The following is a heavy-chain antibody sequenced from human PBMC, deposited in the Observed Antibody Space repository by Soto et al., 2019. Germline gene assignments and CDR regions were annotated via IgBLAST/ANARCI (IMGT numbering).Heavy chain of an antibody. V-gene: IGHV3-11*05. J-gene: IGHJ6*02. D-gene: IGHD3-16*01. Sequence: QVQLVDSGGGLVRPGGSLRLSCEASGFTFSDYYMSWVRQAPGKGLEWVSYMSSSGYWSNSADTVKGRFTISRDNPKNSLYLQMNSLRVGATAVYYGARGLGGMDAWGRGTTVIVSS. CDR2: MSSSGYWS. CDR1: GFTFSDYY. CDR3: ARGLGGMDA.